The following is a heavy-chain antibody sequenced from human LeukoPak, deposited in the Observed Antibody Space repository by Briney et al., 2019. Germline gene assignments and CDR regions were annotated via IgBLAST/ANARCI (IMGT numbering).Heavy chain of an antibody. CDR2: INHRGSA. CDR1: GGSFSGHY. J-gene: IGHJ4*02. Sequence: SETLSLTCAVYGGSFSGHYWGWIRQPPGKGLEWIGDINHRGSANYNPSLKSRVVLSVDTSKKQSSLRINSVTAADTAVYYCARGPDWGQGTLVIVSS. V-gene: IGHV4-34*01. CDR3: ARGPD.